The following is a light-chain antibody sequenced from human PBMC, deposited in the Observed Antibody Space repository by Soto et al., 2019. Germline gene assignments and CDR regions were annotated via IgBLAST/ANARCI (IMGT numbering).Light chain of an antibody. J-gene: IGKJ5*01. V-gene: IGKV1-27*01. CDR1: QGIGNS. Sequence: DIQMTQSPPSLSASVGDRFTITCRASQGIGNSLACYQQKPGTVPKLLIYSASTLQPGVPSRFSGSGSGTDFTLTISSLQPADVAAYYCQKYNTVPATFGQGTRLEIK. CDR2: SAS. CDR3: QKYNTVPAT.